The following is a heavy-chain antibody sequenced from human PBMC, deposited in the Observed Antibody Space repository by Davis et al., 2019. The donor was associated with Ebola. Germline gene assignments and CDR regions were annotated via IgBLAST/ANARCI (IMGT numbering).Heavy chain of an antibody. CDR3: ARDLYGWSSFDI. CDR2: IYYSGST. D-gene: IGHD3-10*01. Sequence: SETLSLTCIVSGGSISSSSYYWGWIRQPPGKGLEWIGSIYYSGSTYYNPSLKSRVTISVDTSKNQFSLKLSSVTAADTAVYYCARDLYGWSSFDIWGQGTMVTVSS. J-gene: IGHJ3*02. V-gene: IGHV4-39*07. CDR1: GGSISSSSYY.